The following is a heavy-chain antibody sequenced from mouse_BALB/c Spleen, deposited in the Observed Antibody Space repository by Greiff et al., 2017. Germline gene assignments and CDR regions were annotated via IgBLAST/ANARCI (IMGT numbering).Heavy chain of an antibody. CDR1: GFNIKATY. V-gene: IGHV14-3*02. Sequence: VQLQQSGAELVKPGASVKLSCTASGFNIKATYMHWVKQRPEQGLEWIGRIDPANGNTKYDPKFQGKATITADSSSNTAYLQLSSLTSEDTAVYYCARSDYRISFAYWGQGTLVTVSA. CDR2: IDPANGNT. CDR3: ARSDYRISFAY. J-gene: IGHJ3*01. D-gene: IGHD2-13*01.